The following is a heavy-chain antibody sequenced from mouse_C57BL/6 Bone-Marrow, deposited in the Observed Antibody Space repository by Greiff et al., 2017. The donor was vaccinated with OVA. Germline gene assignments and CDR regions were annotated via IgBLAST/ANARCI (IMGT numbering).Heavy chain of an antibody. CDR1: GYAFTNYL. D-gene: IGHD1-1*01. V-gene: IGHV1-54*01. J-gene: IGHJ2*01. CDR2: INPGSGGT. Sequence: QVQLQQSGAELVRPGTSVKVSCKASGYAFTNYLIEWVKQRPGQGLEWIGVINPGSGGTNYNEKFKGKATLTEDKSSSTAYMQLSSLTSEDSAVYFCARELIYYYGSSNYFDYWGQGTTLTVSS. CDR3: ARELIYYYGSSNYFDY.